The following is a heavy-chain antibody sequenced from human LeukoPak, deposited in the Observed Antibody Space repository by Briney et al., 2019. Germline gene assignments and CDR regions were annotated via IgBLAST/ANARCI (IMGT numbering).Heavy chain of an antibody. D-gene: IGHD3-16*01. J-gene: IGHJ4*02. CDR2: IHAETGVT. CDR3: TRDWLNKAYDP. Sequence: ASVKVSCKDSGHIFTGYIHWVLQAPGQGLEWMAWIHAETGVTYYAQKFQGRVTLTRDTSISTDYMELTRLRSDDTAIYYCTRDWLNKAYDPWGQGTLVTVSS. CDR1: GHIFTGY. V-gene: IGHV1-2*02.